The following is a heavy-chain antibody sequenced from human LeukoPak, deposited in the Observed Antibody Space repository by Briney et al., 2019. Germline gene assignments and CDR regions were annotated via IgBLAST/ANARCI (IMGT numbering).Heavy chain of an antibody. J-gene: IGHJ4*02. CDR1: GFTFTNYW. Sequence: GGSLRLSCAASGFTFTNYWMHWVRQAPGEGLVWVSRINSDGSVTRCADSVKGRFTISRDNAKNTAFLRMNSLRTEDTAVYYCARDRGALDYWGQGTLVTVSS. V-gene: IGHV3-74*01. D-gene: IGHD1-26*01. CDR3: ARDRGALDY. CDR2: INSDGSVT.